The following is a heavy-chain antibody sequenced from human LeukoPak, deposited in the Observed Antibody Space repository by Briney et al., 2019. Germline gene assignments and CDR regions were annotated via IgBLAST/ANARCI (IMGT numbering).Heavy chain of an antibody. D-gene: IGHD4-17*01. CDR2: ISGSGDRT. CDR1: GFTFSSYA. V-gene: IGHV3-23*01. CDR3: AKHYGSSAYCFHY. Sequence: GGSLRLSCAASGFTFSSYAMSWVRQAPGKGLEWVSVISGSGDRTYYADPVKGRFTISRDNSKSTLYLQMSSLRGEDTAVYYCAKHYGSSAYCFHYWGQGTLVTVSS. J-gene: IGHJ4*02.